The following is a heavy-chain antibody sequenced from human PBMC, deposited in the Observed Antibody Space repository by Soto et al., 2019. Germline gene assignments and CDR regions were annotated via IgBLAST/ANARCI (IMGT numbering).Heavy chain of an antibody. D-gene: IGHD2-2*01. CDR1: GGTFSSYA. V-gene: IGHV1-69*01. Sequence: QVQLVQSGAEVKKPGSSVKVSCKASGGTFSSYAISWVRQAPGQGLEWMGGIIPIFGTANYAQKFQGRVPITSDESTSTAYMELSSLRSEHTAVYYCATPGKVVLPAAIGYYYYGMDVWGQGPTVTVSS. CDR2: IIPIFGTA. J-gene: IGHJ6*02. CDR3: ATPGKVVLPAAIGYYYYGMDV.